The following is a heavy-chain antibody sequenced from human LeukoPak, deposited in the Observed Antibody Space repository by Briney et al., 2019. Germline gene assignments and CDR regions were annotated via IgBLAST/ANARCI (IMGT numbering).Heavy chain of an antibody. Sequence: GGSLRLSCEASGFSFSSYWMTWVRQPPGKGSEWVANIKQDESERYSVDSVKGRFTISRDNAKNSVYLHMNSLRAEDTALYYCARRYSSSWYEWFDPWGQGTLVTVSS. CDR1: GFSFSSYW. D-gene: IGHD6-13*01. V-gene: IGHV3-7*01. CDR3: ARRYSSSWYEWFDP. J-gene: IGHJ5*02. CDR2: IKQDESER.